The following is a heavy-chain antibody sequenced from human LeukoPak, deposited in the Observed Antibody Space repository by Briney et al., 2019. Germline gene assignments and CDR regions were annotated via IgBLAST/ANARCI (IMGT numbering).Heavy chain of an antibody. CDR1: GFTFSSYD. D-gene: IGHD4-17*01. J-gene: IGHJ5*02. CDR2: IRYDGSNK. V-gene: IGHV3-30*02. CDR3: AKDRLPGDGDYPGFDP. Sequence: GGSLRLSCAASGFTFSSYDMHWVRQAPGKGLEWVAFIRYDGSNKYYADSVKGRFTISRDNAKNTLYLQMNSLRAEDTAVYYCAKDRLPGDGDYPGFDPWGQGTLVTVSS.